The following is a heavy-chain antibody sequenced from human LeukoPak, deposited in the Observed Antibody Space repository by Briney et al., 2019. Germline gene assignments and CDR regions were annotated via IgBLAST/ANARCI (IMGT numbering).Heavy chain of an antibody. D-gene: IGHD4-17*01. CDR1: GYTFTSYG. CDR2: ISAYNGNT. CDR3: ARVTQTDYDFDY. Sequence: GASVKVCCKASGYTFTSYGISWVRQAPGQGLERMGWISAYNGNTDYAQKLQGRVTMTTDTSTSTAYMELRSLRSDDTAVYYCARVTQTDYDFDYWGQGTLVTVSS. J-gene: IGHJ4*02. V-gene: IGHV1-18*01.